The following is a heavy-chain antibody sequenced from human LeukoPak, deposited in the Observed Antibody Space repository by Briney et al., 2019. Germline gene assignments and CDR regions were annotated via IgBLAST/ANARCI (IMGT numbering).Heavy chain of an antibody. J-gene: IGHJ4*02. Sequence: SGGSLRLSCAASGFTFSSYWMSWVRQAPGKGLEWVPVIYSGGSTYYADSVKGRFTISRDNSKNTLYLQMNSLRAEDTAVYYCGRGPDSSAFFDYGGQGTLVTVSS. CDR2: IYSGGST. V-gene: IGHV3-53*01. CDR3: GRGPDSSAFFDY. CDR1: GFTFSSYW. D-gene: IGHD3-22*01.